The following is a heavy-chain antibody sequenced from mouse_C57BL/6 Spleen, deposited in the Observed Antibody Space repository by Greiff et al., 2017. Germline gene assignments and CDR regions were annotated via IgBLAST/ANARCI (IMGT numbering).Heavy chain of an antibody. CDR1: GYSFTGYY. D-gene: IGHD2-4*01. CDR3: ARRGDDYDGYYAMDY. CDR2: INPSTGGT. J-gene: IGHJ4*01. Sequence: EVMLVESGPELVKPGASVKISCKASGYSFTGYYMNWVKQSPEKSLEWIGEINPSTGGTTYNQKFKAKATLTVDKSSSTAYMQLKSLTSEDSAVYYCARRGDDYDGYYAMDYWGQGTSVTVSS. V-gene: IGHV1-42*01.